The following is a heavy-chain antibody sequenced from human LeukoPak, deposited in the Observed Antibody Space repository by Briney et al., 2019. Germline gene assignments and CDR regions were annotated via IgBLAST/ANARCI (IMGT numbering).Heavy chain of an antibody. D-gene: IGHD3-3*01. V-gene: IGHV4-39*07. Sequence: SETLSLTCTVSGGSISSGSYYWGWIRQPPGKGLEWIGSIYHSGSTYYNPSLKSRVTISVDTSKNQFSLKLSSVTAADTAVYYCARDRDGVVNVGENWFDPWGQGTLVTVSS. CDR1: GGSISSGSYY. CDR3: ARDRDGVVNVGENWFDP. J-gene: IGHJ5*02. CDR2: IYHSGST.